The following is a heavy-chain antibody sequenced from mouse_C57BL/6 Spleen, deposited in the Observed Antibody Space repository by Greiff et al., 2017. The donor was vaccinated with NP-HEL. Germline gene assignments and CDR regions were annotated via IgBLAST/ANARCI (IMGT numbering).Heavy chain of an antibody. CDR1: GFTFSDYG. D-gene: IGHD1-1*01. J-gene: IGHJ3*01. V-gene: IGHV5-17*01. CDR2: ISSGSSTI. CDR3: ARSDCGSSYDWFAY. Sequence: DVKLVESGGGLVKPGGSLKLSCAASGFTFSDYGMHWVRQAPEKGLEWVAYISSGSSTIYYADTVKGRFTISRDNAKNTLFLQMTSLRSEDTAMYYCARSDCGSSYDWFAYWGQGTLVTVSA.